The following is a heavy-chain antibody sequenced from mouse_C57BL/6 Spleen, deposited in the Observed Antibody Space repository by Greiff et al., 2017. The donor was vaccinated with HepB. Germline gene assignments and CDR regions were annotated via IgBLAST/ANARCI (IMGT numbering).Heavy chain of an antibody. CDR1: GFIFSDYY. CDR3: AIYSNYFISYAMDY. Sequence: EVKLVESEGGVVQPGSSMKLSCTASGFIFSDYYMAWVRQVPEKGLEWLANINHDGSSTYYLDSLKSRFIISRDNAKNILYLQMSSLKSEDTATYYCAIYSNYFISYAMDYWGQGTSVTVSS. CDR2: INHDGSST. D-gene: IGHD2-5*01. J-gene: IGHJ4*01. V-gene: IGHV5-16*01.